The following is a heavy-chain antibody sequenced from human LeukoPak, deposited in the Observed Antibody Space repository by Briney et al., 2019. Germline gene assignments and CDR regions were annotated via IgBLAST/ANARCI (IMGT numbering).Heavy chain of an antibody. J-gene: IGHJ5*02. D-gene: IGHD3-10*01. CDR3: ARGSREVRGSRGNWFDP. V-gene: IGHV4-34*01. Sequence: SETLSLTCAVYGGSFSGYYWSWIRQPPGKGLEWIGEINHSGSTNYNPSLKSRVTISVDTSKNQFSLKLSSVTAADTAVYYCARGSREVRGSRGNWFDPWGQGTLVTVSS. CDR1: GGSFSGYY. CDR2: INHSGST.